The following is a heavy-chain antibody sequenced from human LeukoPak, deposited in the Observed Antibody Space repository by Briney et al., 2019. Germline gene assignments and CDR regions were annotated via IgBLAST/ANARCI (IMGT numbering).Heavy chain of an antibody. CDR1: GGSISSSSYY. V-gene: IGHV4-39*07. CDR2: IYYSGST. CDR3: ARLWQQLVLDY. Sequence: PSETLSLTCTVSGGSISSSSYYWGWIRQPPGKGLEWIGSIYYSGSTYHNPSLKSRVTISVDTSKNQFSLKLSSVTAADTAVYYCARLWQQLVLDYWGRGTLVTVSS. J-gene: IGHJ4*02. D-gene: IGHD6-13*01.